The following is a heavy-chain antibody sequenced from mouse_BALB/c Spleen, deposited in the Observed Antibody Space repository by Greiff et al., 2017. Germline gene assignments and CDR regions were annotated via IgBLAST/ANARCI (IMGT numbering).Heavy chain of an antibody. V-gene: IGHV1S135*01. CDR3: ESYYGYSCMDY. D-gene: IGHD2-14*01. J-gene: IGHJ4*01. CDR2: IDPYNGGT. CDR1: GYSFHDSN. Sequence: VQLQESGPELVKPGASVKVSCKASGYSFHDSNMYWVKQSHGQSLEWIGYIDPYNGGTSYNQKFKGKATLTVDKSSSTAYMHLNSLTSEDSAVYDSESYYGYSCMDYWGQGTSVTVSA.